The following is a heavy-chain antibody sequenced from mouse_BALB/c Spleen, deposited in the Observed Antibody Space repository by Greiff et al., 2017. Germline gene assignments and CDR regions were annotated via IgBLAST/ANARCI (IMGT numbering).Heavy chain of an antibody. D-gene: IGHD1-1*01. CDR2: INPSTGYT. CDR1: GYTFTSYW. CDR3: ARRAVVADWYFDV. J-gene: IGHJ1*01. V-gene: IGHV1-7*01. Sequence: QVQLQQSGAELAKPGASVKMSCKASGYTFTSYWMHLVKQRPGQGLEWIGYINPSTGYTEYNQKFKDKATLTADKSSSTAYMQLSSLTSEDSAVYYCARRAVVADWYFDVWGAGTTVTVSS.